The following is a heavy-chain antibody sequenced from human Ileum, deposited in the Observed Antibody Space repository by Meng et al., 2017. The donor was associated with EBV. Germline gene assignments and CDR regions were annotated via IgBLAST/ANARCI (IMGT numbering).Heavy chain of an antibody. CDR1: GYTFTRRA. Sequence: SGYAWKPPGSSVKVVCKASGYTFTRRAIHWVRQAPGQGLEWMGWINTDTSNPTYAQGLTGRFVFSLDTSVSTAYLQIGSLMAEDTAVYYCARGEGGYCSTTTCYLGTWGQGTLVTVSS. V-gene: IGHV7-4-1*01. CDR3: ARGEGGYCSTTTCYLGT. D-gene: IGHD2-2*01. CDR2: INTDTSNP. J-gene: IGHJ4*02.